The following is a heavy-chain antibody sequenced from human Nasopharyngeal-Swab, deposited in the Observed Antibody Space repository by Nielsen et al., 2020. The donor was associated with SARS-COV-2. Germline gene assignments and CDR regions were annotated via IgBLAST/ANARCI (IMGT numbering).Heavy chain of an antibody. D-gene: IGHD2-15*01. CDR2: IYTSGST. Sequence: GSLRLSCTVSGGSISSYYWSWIRQPAGKGLEWIGRIYTSGSTNYNPSLRSRVTMSVDTSKNQFSLKLSSVTAADTAVYYCARERDCSGGSCPYYYGMDVWGQGTTVTVSS. CDR3: ARERDCSGGSCPYYYGMDV. V-gene: IGHV4-4*07. J-gene: IGHJ6*02. CDR1: GGSISSYY.